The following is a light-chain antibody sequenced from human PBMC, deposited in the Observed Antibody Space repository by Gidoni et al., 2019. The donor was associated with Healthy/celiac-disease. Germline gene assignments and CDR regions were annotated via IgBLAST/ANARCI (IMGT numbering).Light chain of an antibody. Sequence: ELVLTPPPVTLSLSPGERATLSCRASQSVSSSYLAWYQQKPGQAPRLLISGASSRATGIPDRFSGSGSGTDFTLTISRLEPEDFAVYYCQQYGSSRTFGQGTKLEIK. CDR3: QQYGSSRT. CDR1: QSVSSSY. CDR2: GAS. J-gene: IGKJ2*01. V-gene: IGKV3-20*01.